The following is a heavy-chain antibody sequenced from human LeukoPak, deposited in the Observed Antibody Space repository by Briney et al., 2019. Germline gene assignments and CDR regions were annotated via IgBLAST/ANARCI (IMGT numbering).Heavy chain of an antibody. CDR2: ISHDGSLK. Sequence: GRSLRLSCAASGFSFSNFVMHWVRPAPGKGLGWVAVISHDGSLKYYLDSVQGRFTISRDNSKNTLYLQMDSLRVEDTAVYYCAKKNSYGSGAGDPLDVWGHGTLVTVSS. J-gene: IGHJ3*01. V-gene: IGHV3-30*18. D-gene: IGHD3-10*01. CDR1: GFSFSNFV. CDR3: AKKNSYGSGAGDPLDV.